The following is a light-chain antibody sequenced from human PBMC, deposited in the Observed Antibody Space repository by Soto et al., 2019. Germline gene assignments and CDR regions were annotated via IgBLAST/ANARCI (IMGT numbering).Light chain of an antibody. J-gene: IGKJ1*01. CDR1: QSISSY. V-gene: IGKV1-39*01. CDR3: QQSYSTPRT. CDR2: AAS. Sequence: DIPMPQSPSSLSASVGDRVTITCRARQSISSYLNWYQQKPGKAPKLLIYAASSLQSGVPSRFSGSGSGTDFTLTISSVQPEDFATYYCQQSYSTPRTFGQGTKVEIK.